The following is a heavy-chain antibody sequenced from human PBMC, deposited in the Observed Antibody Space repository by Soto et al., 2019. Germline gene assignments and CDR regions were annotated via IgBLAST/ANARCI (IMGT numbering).Heavy chain of an antibody. Sequence: SETLSLTCAVYGGSFSGYYWSWIRQPPGKGLEWIGEINHSGSTNYNPSLKSRVTISVDTSKNQLSLKLSSVTAADTAVYYCARVGNDIVLMVYAYYYYYYMDVWGKGTTVTVSS. CDR3: ARVGNDIVLMVYAYYYYYYMDV. J-gene: IGHJ6*03. CDR1: GGSFSGYY. D-gene: IGHD2-8*01. CDR2: INHSGST. V-gene: IGHV4-34*01.